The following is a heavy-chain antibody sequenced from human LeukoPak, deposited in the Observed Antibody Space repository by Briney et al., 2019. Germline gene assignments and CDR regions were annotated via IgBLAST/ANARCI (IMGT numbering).Heavy chain of an antibody. J-gene: IGHJ3*02. CDR2: IYYSGST. CDR3: ARLLHAFDI. Sequence: PSETLSLTCTVFGGSISSYYWSWIRQPPGKGLEWIGYIYYSGSTNYNPSLKSRATISVDTSKNQFSLKLSSVTAADTAVYYCARLLHAFDIWGQGTMVTVSS. CDR1: GGSISSYY. V-gene: IGHV4-59*08.